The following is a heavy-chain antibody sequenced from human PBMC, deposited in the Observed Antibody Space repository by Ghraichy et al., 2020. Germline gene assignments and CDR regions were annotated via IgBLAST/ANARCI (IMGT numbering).Heavy chain of an antibody. CDR3: ARSAYSGSYSHDS. Sequence: SETLSLTCTVSGGSISSYYWSWIRQPPGKGLEWIGYIYYSGGTNYNPSLKSRVTISVDTSKNQFSLKLSSVTAADTAVYYCARSAYSGSYSHDSWGQGTLVTVSS. CDR1: GGSISSYY. CDR2: IYYSGGT. V-gene: IGHV4-59*12. D-gene: IGHD1-26*01. J-gene: IGHJ4*02.